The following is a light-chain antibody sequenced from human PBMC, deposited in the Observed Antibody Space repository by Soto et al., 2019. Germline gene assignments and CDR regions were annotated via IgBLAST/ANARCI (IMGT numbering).Light chain of an antibody. Sequence: QSALTQPASVTGSPGQSITISCTGTTSDVGGYDRVSWFQQYPGTAPKLMIYEVTNRPSGVSDRFSGSKSVNTASLTISGLQPEDEADYYCSSYTNINTRACVFGTGTKLTVL. CDR3: SSYTNINTRACV. CDR2: EVT. J-gene: IGLJ1*01. CDR1: TSDVGGYDR. V-gene: IGLV2-14*01.